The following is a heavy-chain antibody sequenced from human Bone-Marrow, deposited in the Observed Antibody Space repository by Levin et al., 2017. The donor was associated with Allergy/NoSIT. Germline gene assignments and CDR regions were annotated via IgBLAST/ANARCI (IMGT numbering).Heavy chain of an antibody. D-gene: IGHD3-16*01. CDR1: GITFSNYA. Sequence: GGSLRLSCAASGITFSNYAMTWVRQTPGKGLEWVSLISATGGGTYYADAVQGRFTVSRDNSKNTLYLHMNSLRAEETAVYYCARRGGVQDYYYYYYYMDLWGKGTTVTVSS. V-gene: IGHV3-23*01. CDR2: ISATGGGT. CDR3: ARRGGVQDYYYYYYYMDL. J-gene: IGHJ6*03.